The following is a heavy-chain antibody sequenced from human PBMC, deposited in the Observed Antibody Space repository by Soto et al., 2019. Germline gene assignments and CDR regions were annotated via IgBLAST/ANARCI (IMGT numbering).Heavy chain of an antibody. CDR3: ARIDPITTVIDY. Sequence: GGSLRLSCAASGFTFSSYGMHWVRQAPGKGLEWVAVIWYDGSNKYYADSVKGRFTISRDNSKNTLYLQMNSLRAEDTAVYYCARIDPITTVIDYWGQGTLVTVSS. J-gene: IGHJ4*02. V-gene: IGHV3-33*01. CDR1: GFTFSSYG. CDR2: IWYDGSNK. D-gene: IGHD3-22*01.